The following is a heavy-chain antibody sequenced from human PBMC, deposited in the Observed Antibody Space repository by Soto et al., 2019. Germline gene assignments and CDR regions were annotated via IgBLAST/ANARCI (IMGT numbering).Heavy chain of an antibody. J-gene: IGHJ4*02. CDR3: ARDQCFGGGRSCYYFDF. D-gene: IGHD2-15*01. CDR1: GFTFTTYA. CDR2: ISNDGRGK. Sequence: GGSLRLSCGASGFTFTTYAIHWVRQAPGKGLEWVAVISNDGRGKYYADSVKGRFTISRDNSKNTLYLQMNSLRSDDTAVYYCARDQCFGGGRSCYYFDFWGQGTLVTVSS. V-gene: IGHV3-30*04.